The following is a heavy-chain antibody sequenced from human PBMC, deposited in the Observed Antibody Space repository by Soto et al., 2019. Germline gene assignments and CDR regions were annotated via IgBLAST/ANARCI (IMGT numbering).Heavy chain of an antibody. CDR3: ATQGFGQLHGLVDI. V-gene: IGHV4-59*08. J-gene: IGHJ6*02. Sequence: QVQLQESGPGLVKPSETLSLTCSVSGGSITSHYCSWFRKPPGKGLEWIGNIYHSGSTSYDPSLKTPITMSLHTSTTPFSLKVTSVPAADTALYYSATQGFGQLHGLVDIWGPGTTVTVSS. D-gene: IGHD3-10*01. CDR2: IYHSGST. CDR1: GGSITSHY.